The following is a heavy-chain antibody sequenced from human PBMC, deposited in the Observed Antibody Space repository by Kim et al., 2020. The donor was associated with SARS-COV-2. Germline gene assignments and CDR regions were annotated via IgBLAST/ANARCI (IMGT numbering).Heavy chain of an antibody. CDR3: ARGNTETIDY. CDR1: GYTFTSHY. J-gene: IGHJ4*02. Sequence: ASVKVSCKTSGYTFTSHYLHWVRQAPGQGLEWIGRINPNSGGTNYAQKFQGRVTMTRDTSISTAYMELSRLRSDDTVVYYCARGNTETIDYWGQGTLVTVSS. CDR2: INPNSGGT. V-gene: IGHV1-2*05.